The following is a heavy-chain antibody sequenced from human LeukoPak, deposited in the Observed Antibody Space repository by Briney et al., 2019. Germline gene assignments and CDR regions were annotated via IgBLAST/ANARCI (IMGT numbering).Heavy chain of an antibody. V-gene: IGHV4-59*01. CDR2: IYYSGST. J-gene: IGHJ5*02. CDR3: AREIVGATAVGKRYNWFDP. D-gene: IGHD1-26*01. Sequence: SETLSLTCTVSGGSISSYYWSWIRQPPGKGLEWIGYIYYSGSTNYNPSLKSRVTISVDTSKNQFSLKLSSVTAADTAVYYCAREIVGATAVGKRYNWFDPWGQGTLVTVSS. CDR1: GGSISSYY.